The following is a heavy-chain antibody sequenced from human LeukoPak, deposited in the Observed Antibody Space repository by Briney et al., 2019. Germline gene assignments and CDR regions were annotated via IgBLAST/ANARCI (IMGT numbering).Heavy chain of an antibody. Sequence: SETLFLTCTVSGGSISSSSYYWGWIRQPPGKGLEWIGSIYYSGSTYYNPSLKSRVTISVDRSKNQFSLKLSSVTAADTAVYYCARHTRQWLVPGYFDYWGQGTLVTVSS. CDR3: ARHTRQWLVPGYFDY. D-gene: IGHD6-19*01. J-gene: IGHJ4*02. CDR2: IYYSGST. V-gene: IGHV4-39*07. CDR1: GGSISSSSYY.